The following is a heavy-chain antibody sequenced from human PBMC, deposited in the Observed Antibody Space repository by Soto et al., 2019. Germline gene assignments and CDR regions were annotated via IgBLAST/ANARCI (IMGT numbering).Heavy chain of an antibody. CDR2: ISSSSSTI. J-gene: IGHJ6*02. CDR1: DFNFNNAW. D-gene: IGHD3-3*01. Sequence: GGSLRLSCVVSDFNFNNAWMNWVRQAPGKGLEWVSYISSSSSTIYYADSVKGRFTISRDNAKNSLYLQMNSLRDEDTALYYCARDYDFWSGYHYYGMDVWGQGTTVTVSS. V-gene: IGHV3-48*02. CDR3: ARDYDFWSGYHYYGMDV.